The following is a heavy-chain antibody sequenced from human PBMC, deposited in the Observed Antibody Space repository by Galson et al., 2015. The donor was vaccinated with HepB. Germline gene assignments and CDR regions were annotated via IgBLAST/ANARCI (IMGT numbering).Heavy chain of an antibody. J-gene: IGHJ4*02. CDR1: GFTFTDYS. CDR2: MNTYGSHI. CDR3: ARSIPYTSAGDY. D-gene: IGHD6-25*01. Sequence: SLRLSCAASGFTFTDYSMNWLRQAPGKGLEWVSSMNTYGSHIYYAESVKGRFTISRDNAKNSLYLQMNCLRAEDTAVYYCARSIPYTSAGDYWGQGALVTGS. V-gene: IGHV3-21*01.